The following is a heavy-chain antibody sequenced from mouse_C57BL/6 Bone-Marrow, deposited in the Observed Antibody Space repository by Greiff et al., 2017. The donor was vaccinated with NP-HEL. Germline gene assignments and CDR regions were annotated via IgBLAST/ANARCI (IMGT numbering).Heavy chain of an antibody. Sequence: QVQLQQPGAELVMPGASVKLSCKASGYTFTSYWMHWVKQRPGQGLEWIGEIDPSDSYTNYNQKFKGKSTLTVDKSSSTAYMQLSSLTSEDSAVYYCAREEFSDYFDYGDQGTTPTVTA. CDR3: AREEFSDYFDY. CDR1: GYTFTSYW. V-gene: IGHV1-69*01. CDR2: IDPSDSYT. J-gene: IGHJ2*01.